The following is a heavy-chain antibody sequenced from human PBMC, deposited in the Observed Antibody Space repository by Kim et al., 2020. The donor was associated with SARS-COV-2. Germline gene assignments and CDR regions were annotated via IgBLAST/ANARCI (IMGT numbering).Heavy chain of an antibody. V-gene: IGHV3-7*01. CDR1: GFTFSSYW. D-gene: IGHD2-15*01. CDR2: IKQDGSEK. CDR3: ARDVPAIGFVVTAFDY. Sequence: GGSLRLSCAASGFTFSSYWMSWVRQAPGKGLEWVANIKQDGSEKYYVDSVKGRFTISRDNAKNSLYLQMNSLRAEDTAVYYCARDVPAIGFVVTAFDYWGQGTLVTVSS. J-gene: IGHJ4*02.